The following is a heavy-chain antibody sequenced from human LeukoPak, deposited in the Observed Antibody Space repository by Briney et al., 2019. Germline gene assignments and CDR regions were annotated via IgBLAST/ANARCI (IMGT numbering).Heavy chain of an antibody. CDR2: INHSGST. CDR1: GGSFGGYY. Sequence: SETLSLTCAVYGGSFGGYYWSWIRQPPGKGLEWIGEINHSGSTNYNPSLKSRVTISVDTSKNQFSLKLSSVTAADTAVYYCASVDYWGQGTLVTVSS. V-gene: IGHV4-34*01. J-gene: IGHJ4*02. CDR3: ASVDY.